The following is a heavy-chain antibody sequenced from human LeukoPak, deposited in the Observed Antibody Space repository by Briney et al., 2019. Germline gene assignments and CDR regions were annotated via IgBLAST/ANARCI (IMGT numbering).Heavy chain of an antibody. CDR2: ISGSGGST. CDR1: GFTFSSYA. D-gene: IGHD4-17*01. V-gene: IGHV3-23*01. Sequence: PGGSLRLSCAASGFTFSSYAMSWVRQAPGKGLEWVSAISGSGGSTYYADSVRGRFTISRDNSKNTLYLQMNSLRAEGTAVYYCAKDSTVTLFYYYYGMDVWGQGTTVTVSS. J-gene: IGHJ6*02. CDR3: AKDSTVTLFYYYYGMDV.